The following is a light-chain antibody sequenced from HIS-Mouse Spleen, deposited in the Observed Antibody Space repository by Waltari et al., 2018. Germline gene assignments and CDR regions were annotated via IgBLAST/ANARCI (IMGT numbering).Light chain of an antibody. Sequence: QSALTQPASVSGSPGQSITISCTGTSSDVGTSNLVSWYQQHPGKAPKLMTYEGSKRPSGVSNRFSGSKSGNTASLTISGLQAEDEADYYCCSYAGSSTWVFGGGTKLTVL. CDR2: EGS. J-gene: IGLJ3*02. CDR1: SSDVGTSNL. CDR3: CSYAGSSTWV. V-gene: IGLV2-23*01.